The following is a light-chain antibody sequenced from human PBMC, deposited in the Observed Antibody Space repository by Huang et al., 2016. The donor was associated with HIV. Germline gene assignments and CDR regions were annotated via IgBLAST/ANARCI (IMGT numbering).Light chain of an antibody. CDR1: PNINNT. CDR2: GAA. V-gene: IGKV3-15*01. J-gene: IGKJ4*01. Sequence: EIVMTQSPGTLSVSPGERATLSCRASPNINNTLAWYQHKPGQAPRLFIYGAATRATGIPARFSGSGSGTEFTLTISSLQSEDFAVYYCQQSNDWPLTFGGGTKVEIK. CDR3: QQSNDWPLT.